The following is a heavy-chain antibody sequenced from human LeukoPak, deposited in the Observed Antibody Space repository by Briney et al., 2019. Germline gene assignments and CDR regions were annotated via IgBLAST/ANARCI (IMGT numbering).Heavy chain of an antibody. CDR1: TFTVSSNY. CDR2: IYSGGST. Sequence: GGSLRLSCAASTFTVSSNYMSWVRQAPGKGLEWVSIIYSGGSTYYADSVKGRFTISRDNSKNTLYLQMNGLRAEDTAVYYCAKHSGYDFVLFDYWGQGTLVTVSS. V-gene: IGHV3-66*04. D-gene: IGHD5-12*01. J-gene: IGHJ4*02. CDR3: AKHSGYDFVLFDY.